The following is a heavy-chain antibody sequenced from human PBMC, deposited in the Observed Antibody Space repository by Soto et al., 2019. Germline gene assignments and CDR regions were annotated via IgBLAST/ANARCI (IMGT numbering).Heavy chain of an antibody. CDR1: GGSISSSSFY. D-gene: IGHD6-13*01. CDR2: IYYSGST. CDR3: ARLYSSSWYVLITDGMDV. Sequence: SETLCLTCTVSGGSISSSSFYWGWVRQPPGKGLEWIGSIYYSGSTYYNPSLKSRVTISVDTSKNQFSLKQSSVTAADTAVYYCARLYSSSWYVLITDGMDVWGQGTTVT. J-gene: IGHJ6*02. V-gene: IGHV4-39*01.